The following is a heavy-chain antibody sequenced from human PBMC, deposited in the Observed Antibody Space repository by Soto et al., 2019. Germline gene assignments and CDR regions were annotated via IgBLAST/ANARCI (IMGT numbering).Heavy chain of an antibody. CDR3: ARDSTGYSSGWFDY. Sequence: PGGSLRLSCAASGFTVSSNYMSWVRQAPGKGLEWVSVIYSGGSTYYADSVKGRFTISRHNSKNTLYLQMNSLRAEDTAVYYCARDSTGYSSGWFDYWGQGTLVTVSS. V-gene: IGHV3-53*04. CDR2: IYSGGST. D-gene: IGHD6-19*01. CDR1: GFTVSSNY. J-gene: IGHJ4*02.